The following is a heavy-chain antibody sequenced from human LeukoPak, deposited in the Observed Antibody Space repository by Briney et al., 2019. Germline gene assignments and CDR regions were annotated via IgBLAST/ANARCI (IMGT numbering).Heavy chain of an antibody. D-gene: IGHD6-19*01. Sequence: ASVKVSCKASGYTFTNYHMHWVRHAPGQGLEWMGLIKHSGSSTTYAQQFQGRVTMTRDSSTGTVYLELRSLTSEDTAVYYCARDGYSNAWASIFFDYWGQGTLVTVSS. V-gene: IGHV1-46*01. CDR1: GYTFTNYH. CDR2: IKHSGSST. CDR3: ARDGYSNAWASIFFDY. J-gene: IGHJ4*02.